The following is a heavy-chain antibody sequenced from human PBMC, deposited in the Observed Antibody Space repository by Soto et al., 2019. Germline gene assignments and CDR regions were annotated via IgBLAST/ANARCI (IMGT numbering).Heavy chain of an antibody. D-gene: IGHD3-16*01. V-gene: IGHV3-30-3*01. CDR2: ISYDGSNK. Sequence: QVQLVESGGGVVQPGRSLRLSCAASGFTFSSYAMHWVRQAPGKGLEWVAVISYDGSNKYYADSVKGRFTISRDNSKNTLYLQMNSLRAEDTAVYYCARDPVVKWTKILGYFDYWGQGTLVTVSS. CDR3: ARDPVVKWTKILGYFDY. CDR1: GFTFSSYA. J-gene: IGHJ4*02.